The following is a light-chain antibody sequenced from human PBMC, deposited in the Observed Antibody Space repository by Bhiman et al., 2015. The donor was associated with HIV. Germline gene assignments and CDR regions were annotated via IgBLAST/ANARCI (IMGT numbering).Light chain of an antibody. Sequence: QSVLTQPPSVSAAPGQKVTISCSGSSSNIGSNTVYWYQQFPGTAPKLLIYSNNQRPSGVPDRFSGSKSGTSASLAITGLQSEDEANYYCAAWDDGLNGSVVFGGGTKLTVL. CDR1: SSNIGSNT. J-gene: IGLJ2*01. V-gene: IGLV1-44*01. CDR3: AAWDDGLNGSVV. CDR2: SNN.